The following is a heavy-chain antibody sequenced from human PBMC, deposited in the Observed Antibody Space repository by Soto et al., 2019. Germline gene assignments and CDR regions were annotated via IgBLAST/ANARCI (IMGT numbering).Heavy chain of an antibody. CDR3: ARSTTDCSGGSCLGY. CDR1: GYTFTSYA. Sequence: QVQLVQSGAEVKKPGASVKVSCKASGYTFTSYAMHWVRQAPGQRLEWMGWINAGNGNTKYSQKFQGRVTITRDTSASTAYMELSSLRSEDTAVYYCARSTTDCSGGSCLGYWGQGTLVTVPS. V-gene: IGHV1-3*01. J-gene: IGHJ4*02. D-gene: IGHD2-15*01. CDR2: INAGNGNT.